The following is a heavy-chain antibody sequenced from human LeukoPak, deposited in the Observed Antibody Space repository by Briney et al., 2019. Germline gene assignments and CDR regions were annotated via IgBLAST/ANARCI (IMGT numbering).Heavy chain of an antibody. CDR2: IYYSGST. D-gene: IGHD6-19*01. J-gene: IGHJ2*01. CDR3: ATLGSVAGRYWYFDL. CDR1: GGSISSYY. Sequence: PSETLSLTCTVSGGSISSYYWSWIRQPPGKGLEWIGYIYYSGSTNYNPSLKSRVTISVDTSKNQFSLKLSSVTAADTAVYYCATLGSVAGRYWYFDLWGRGTLVTVSS. V-gene: IGHV4-59*01.